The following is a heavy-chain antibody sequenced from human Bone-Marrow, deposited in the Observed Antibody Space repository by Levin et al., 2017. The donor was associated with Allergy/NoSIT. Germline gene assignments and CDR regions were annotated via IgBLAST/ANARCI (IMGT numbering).Heavy chain of an antibody. D-gene: IGHD6-13*01. J-gene: IGHJ5*02. CDR1: GGTFSSYA. CDR2: IIPIFGTA. Sequence: GASVKVSCKASGGTFSSYAISWVRQAPGQGLEWMGGIIPIFGTANYAQKFQGRVTITADESTSTAYMELSSLRSEDTAVYYCARDYPPSGIAAAGNSPATWGQGTLVTVSS. V-gene: IGHV1-69*13. CDR3: ARDYPPSGIAAAGNSPAT.